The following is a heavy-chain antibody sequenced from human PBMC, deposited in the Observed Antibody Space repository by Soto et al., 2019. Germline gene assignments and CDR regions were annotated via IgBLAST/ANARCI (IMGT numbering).Heavy chain of an antibody. Sequence: PSETLSLTCTVSGGSISNYYWSWIRQPAGKGLEWIGRIYTSGSTNYNPSLKGRVTMSVDMSKNQFSLKLSSVAAADTAVYYCARDGNGDNGRAFDPWGQGTLVTVSS. J-gene: IGHJ5*02. CDR1: GGSISNYY. V-gene: IGHV4-4*07. CDR2: IYTSGST. CDR3: ARDGNGDNGRAFDP. D-gene: IGHD4-17*01.